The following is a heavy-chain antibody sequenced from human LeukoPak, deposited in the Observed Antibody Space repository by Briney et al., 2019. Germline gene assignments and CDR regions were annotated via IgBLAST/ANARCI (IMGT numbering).Heavy chain of an antibody. V-gene: IGHV1-18*01. CDR2: ISAYNGNT. D-gene: IGHD4-11*01. Sequence: RASVKVSCKASGYTFTSYGISWVRQAPGQGLEWTGWISAYNGNTNYAQKLQGRVTTTTDTSTSTAYMELRSLRSDDTAVYYCAMGTVTTSWFDPWGQGTLVTVSS. CDR3: AMGTVTTSWFDP. CDR1: GYTFTSYG. J-gene: IGHJ5*02.